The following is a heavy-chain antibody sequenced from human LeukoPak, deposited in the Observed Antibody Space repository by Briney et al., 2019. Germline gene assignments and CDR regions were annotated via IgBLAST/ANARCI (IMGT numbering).Heavy chain of an antibody. CDR1: GFTFSSYG. J-gene: IGHJ4*02. Sequence: GRSLRLSCAASGFTFSSYGMHWVRQAPGKGLEWVAVISYDGSNKHYADSVKGRFTISRDNSKNTLYLQMNSLRAEDTAVYYCAKDPGIVGATDYFDYWGQGTLVTVSS. V-gene: IGHV3-30*18. CDR3: AKDPGIVGATDYFDY. CDR2: ISYDGSNK. D-gene: IGHD1-26*01.